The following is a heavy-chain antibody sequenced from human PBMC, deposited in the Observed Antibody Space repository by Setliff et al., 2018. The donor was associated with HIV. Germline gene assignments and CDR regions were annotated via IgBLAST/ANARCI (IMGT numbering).Heavy chain of an antibody. D-gene: IGHD1-20*01. CDR3: AREITVPYHDASEI. Sequence: SETLSLTCSVSGGPMTSYYWSWLRQTPGKGLEWIGYIHSSGTTKYNPTLKSRVSISIDTSKNQFSLKVNSVTAADTAVYKCAREITVPYHDASEIWGRGTLVTVSS. J-gene: IGHJ3*02. CDR2: IHSSGTT. V-gene: IGHV4-59*01. CDR1: GGPMTSYY.